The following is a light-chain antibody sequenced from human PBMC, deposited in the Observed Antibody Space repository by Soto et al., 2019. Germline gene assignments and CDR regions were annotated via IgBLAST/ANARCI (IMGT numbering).Light chain of an antibody. V-gene: IGKV3-15*01. Sequence: EVVMTQSPATLSVSPGEGATLSCRASQSVGSLVAWYQQKRGQAPRLLIYRASTRATGIAAIFTGSGSGTEFTLTVSSLQTEDFAVYYFQQYNNSPITCGPGTRLE. CDR3: QQYNNSPIT. J-gene: IGKJ5*01. CDR1: QSVGSL. CDR2: RAS.